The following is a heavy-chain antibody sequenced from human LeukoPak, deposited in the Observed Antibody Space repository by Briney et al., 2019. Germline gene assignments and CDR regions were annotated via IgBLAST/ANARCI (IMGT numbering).Heavy chain of an antibody. Sequence: SVKVSCKASGGTFSSYAISWVRQAPGQGLEWMGGIIPIFGTANYAQKFQGRVTITTDESTSTAYMELCSLRSEDTAVYYCARGLLGYYYDSSGYSAAFDIWGQGTMVTVSS. D-gene: IGHD3-22*01. CDR3: ARGLLGYYYDSSGYSAAFDI. J-gene: IGHJ3*02. CDR1: GGTFSSYA. V-gene: IGHV1-69*05. CDR2: IIPIFGTA.